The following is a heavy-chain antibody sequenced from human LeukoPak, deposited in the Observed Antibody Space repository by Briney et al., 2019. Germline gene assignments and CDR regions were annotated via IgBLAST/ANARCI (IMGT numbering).Heavy chain of an antibody. Sequence: GASVKVSCKTSGYIFIGYYMQWVRQAPGQGLEWMGWISAYNGNTNYAQKLQGRVTMTTDTSTSTAYMELRSLRSDDTAVYYCARVLTLLLWFGEQPRSFDYWGQGTLVTVSS. V-gene: IGHV1-18*04. CDR3: ARVLTLLLWFGEQPRSFDY. CDR2: ISAYNGNT. CDR1: GYIFIGYY. D-gene: IGHD3-10*01. J-gene: IGHJ4*02.